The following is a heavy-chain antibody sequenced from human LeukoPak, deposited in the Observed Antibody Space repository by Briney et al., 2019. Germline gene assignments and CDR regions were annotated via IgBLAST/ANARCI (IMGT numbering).Heavy chain of an antibody. CDR3: ATMGV. CDR2: IWYDGSNK. CDR1: GFSFSNYD. V-gene: IGHV3-33*01. Sequence: PAESLRLSCAASGFSFSNYDMHWVRQAPGKGLEWVAIIWYDGSNKYYGDSVKGRFTISRDNSKNTLYLQMNSLRAEDTAMYYCATMGVWGQGTTVTVSS. J-gene: IGHJ6*02.